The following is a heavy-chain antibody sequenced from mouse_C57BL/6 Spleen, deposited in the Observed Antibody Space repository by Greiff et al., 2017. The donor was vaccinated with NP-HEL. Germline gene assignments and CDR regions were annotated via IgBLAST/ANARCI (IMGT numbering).Heavy chain of an antibody. V-gene: IGHV14-3*01. CDR2: IDRANGNT. CDR3: ARNYYYGSSPDY. CDR1: GFNIKNTY. D-gene: IGHD1-1*01. Sequence: VQLQQSVAELVRPGASVKLSCTASGFNIKNTYMHWVKQRPEQGLEWIGKIDRANGNTKYAPKFQGKATITADKSSNTAYLQLSSLTSEDTAIYYCARNYYYGSSPDYWGQGTTLTVSS. J-gene: IGHJ2*01.